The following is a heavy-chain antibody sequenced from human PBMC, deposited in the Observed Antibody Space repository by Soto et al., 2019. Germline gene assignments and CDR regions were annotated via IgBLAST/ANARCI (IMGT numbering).Heavy chain of an antibody. CDR3: ARALAAAGTRKAYGMDA. CDR2: MNPNMCNT. D-gene: IGHD6-13*01. CDR1: GYTFTSYD. J-gene: IGHJ6*02. Sequence: SVKVSCKASGYTFTSYDINWVRQATGHGLEWMGWMNPNMCNTGYAQKFQCRVTMTRNTAISTPYMKLSSLRSEETAVYYCARALAAAGTRKAYGMDAWRQGTTVTVSS. V-gene: IGHV1-8*01.